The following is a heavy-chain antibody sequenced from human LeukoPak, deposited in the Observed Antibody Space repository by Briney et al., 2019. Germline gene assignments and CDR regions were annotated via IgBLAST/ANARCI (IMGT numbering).Heavy chain of an antibody. Sequence: GGSLRLSCAISGFTVTTNSMVWVRQAPGKGLQWVSTIFRASDSHYAGSVKGRFFISVDNSKNTLYLQLNSLRAEDTAVYFCARLRDSAVRGSLDVWGQGTMVTVSS. CDR3: ARLRDSAVRGSLDV. V-gene: IGHV3-53*01. CDR2: IFRASDS. J-gene: IGHJ3*01. D-gene: IGHD2-21*02. CDR1: GFTVTTNS.